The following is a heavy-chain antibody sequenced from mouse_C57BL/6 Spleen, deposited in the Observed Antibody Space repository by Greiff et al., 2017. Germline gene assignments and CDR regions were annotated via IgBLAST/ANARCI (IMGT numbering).Heavy chain of an antibody. J-gene: IGHJ4*01. Sequence: QVQLKESGAELVRPGTSVKMSCKASGYTFTNYWIGWAKQRPGHGLEWIGDIYPGGGYTNYNEKFKGKATLTADKSSSTAYMQFSSLTSEDSAIYYCARRGLYYAMDYWGQGTSVTVSS. CDR1: GYTFTNYW. CDR2: IYPGGGYT. D-gene: IGHD3-1*01. V-gene: IGHV1-63*01. CDR3: ARRGLYYAMDY.